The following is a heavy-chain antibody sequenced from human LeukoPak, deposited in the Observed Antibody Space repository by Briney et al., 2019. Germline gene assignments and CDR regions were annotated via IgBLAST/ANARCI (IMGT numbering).Heavy chain of an antibody. D-gene: IGHD3-22*01. CDR2: ISAYNGNT. CDR1: GYTFTSYG. Sequence: GASVKVSCKASGYTFTSYGISWVRQAPGQGLEWMGWISAYNGNTNYAQKLQGRVTMTTDTSTSTAYMELRSLRSDDTAVYYCARVPYYYDSSGTSYWFDPWGQGTLVTVSS. J-gene: IGHJ5*02. V-gene: IGHV1-18*01. CDR3: ARVPYYYDSSGTSYWFDP.